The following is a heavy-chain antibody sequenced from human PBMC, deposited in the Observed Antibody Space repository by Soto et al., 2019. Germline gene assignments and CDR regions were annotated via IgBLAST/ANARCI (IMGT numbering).Heavy chain of an antibody. CDR3: ARDDTVFRGPSVSIMAARPRTGYFDL. D-gene: IGHD6-6*01. CDR1: GFSFSSYS. V-gene: IGHV3-48*01. CDR2: ISMTSSIL. J-gene: IGHJ2*01. Sequence: PGGSLRLSCAASGFSFSSYSMNWVRQAPGKGLEWISYISMTSSILYYADSVKGRFTISRDNAKNSLYLQMNSLRAEDTAVYYCARDDTVFRGPSVSIMAARPRTGYFDLWGRGTLVTVSS.